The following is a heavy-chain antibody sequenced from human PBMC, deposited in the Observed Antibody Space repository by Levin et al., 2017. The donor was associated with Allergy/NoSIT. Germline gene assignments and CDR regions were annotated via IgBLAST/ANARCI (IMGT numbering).Heavy chain of an antibody. D-gene: IGHD1-1*01. Sequence: LPGGSLRLSCAVSGFTFSSVGMGWVRQAPGRGLEWVSVIRSGGGSTFNADSVKGRFTISRDNSKNTLYLQMNDLRAEDTALYYCTKGGPATSGNGKYYFDYWGRGTLVTVSS. CDR1: GFTFSSVG. CDR2: IRSGGGST. J-gene: IGHJ4*02. CDR3: TKGGPATSGNGKYYFDY. V-gene: IGHV3-23*01.